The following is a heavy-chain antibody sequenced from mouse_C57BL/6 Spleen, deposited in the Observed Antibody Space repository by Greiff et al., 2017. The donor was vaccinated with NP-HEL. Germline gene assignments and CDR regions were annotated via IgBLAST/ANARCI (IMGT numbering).Heavy chain of an antibody. J-gene: IGHJ4*01. Sequence: DVKLVESGPELVKPGASVKISCKASGYSFTGYYMNWVKQSPEKSLEWIGEINPSTGGTTYNQKFKAKATLTVDKSSSTAYMQLKSLTSEDSAVYYCASGLYSFYAMDYWGQGTSVTVSS. CDR3: ASGLYSFYAMDY. CDR1: GYSFTGYY. V-gene: IGHV1-42*01. D-gene: IGHD2-12*01. CDR2: INPSTGGT.